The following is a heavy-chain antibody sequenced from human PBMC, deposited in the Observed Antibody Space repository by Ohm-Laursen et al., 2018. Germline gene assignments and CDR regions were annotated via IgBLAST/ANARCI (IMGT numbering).Heavy chain of an antibody. D-gene: IGHD2-21*01. Sequence: SLRLSCAASGFTFSNYAMNWVRQAPGKGLEWVADIWYDGTNKKYGDSVKGRFTISRDNSKNTLNLQMNSLRTEDTAVYYCAGDPGDADTFDYWGQGTLVTVSS. CDR3: AGDPGDADTFDY. CDR1: GFTFSNYA. J-gene: IGHJ4*02. V-gene: IGHV3-33*08. CDR2: IWYDGTNK.